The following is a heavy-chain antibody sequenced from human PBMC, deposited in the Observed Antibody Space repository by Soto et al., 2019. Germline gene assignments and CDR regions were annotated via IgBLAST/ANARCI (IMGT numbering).Heavy chain of an antibody. J-gene: IGHJ4*02. Sequence: ASVKVSCKASGYTFTGYYMHWVRQAPGQGLEWMGWINPNSGGTNYAQKFQGRVTMTRDTSISTAYMELSRLRSGDTAVYYCARDDGGRGYYFDYWGRGTLVTVSS. V-gene: IGHV1-2*02. CDR1: GYTFTGYY. D-gene: IGHD3-16*01. CDR3: ARDDGGRGYYFDY. CDR2: INPNSGGT.